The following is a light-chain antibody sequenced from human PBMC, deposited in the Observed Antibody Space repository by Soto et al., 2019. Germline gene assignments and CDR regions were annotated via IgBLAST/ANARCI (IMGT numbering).Light chain of an antibody. J-gene: IGLJ2*01. CDR1: ISDVGGYNY. CDR2: DVS. CDR3: SSYTSSYTLV. V-gene: IGLV2-14*01. Sequence: QSALTQPASVSVSPGQSITIACTGTISDVGGYNYVSWYQQHPGKAPKLMIYDVSNRPSGVSNRFSGSKSGKTASLTISGLQAEDEADYYCSSYTSSYTLVFGGGTKVTVL.